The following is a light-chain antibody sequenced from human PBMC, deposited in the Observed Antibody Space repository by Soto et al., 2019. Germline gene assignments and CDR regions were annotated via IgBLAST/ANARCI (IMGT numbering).Light chain of an antibody. V-gene: IGKV1-5*03. Sequence: DIRMTQSPSTLSASVGDRVTITCRASQSISNWLAWFQQKPGKAPKLLIYKASNLESGVPSRFSGSGSGTEFTLTISSLQPDDFATYYCQQYNTYSSFGQGTKVEV. CDR2: KAS. CDR1: QSISNW. CDR3: QQYNTYSS. J-gene: IGKJ1*01.